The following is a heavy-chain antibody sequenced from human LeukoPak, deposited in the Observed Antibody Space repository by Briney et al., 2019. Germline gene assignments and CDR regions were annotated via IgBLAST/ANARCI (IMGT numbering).Heavy chain of an antibody. V-gene: IGHV3-48*01. D-gene: IGHD3-9*01. J-gene: IGHJ4*02. CDR3: GRDLPTGYAIDS. CDR2: IDYSSKVI. CDR1: GFNIRGYA. Sequence: PGGSLRLACAASGFNIRGYALDRVRQAPGKGLEWLAFIDYSSKVIYYADSVKGRFAISRDDAKNSLYLQMNSLRAEDTGVYYCGRDLPTGYAIDSWGQGALVTVSS.